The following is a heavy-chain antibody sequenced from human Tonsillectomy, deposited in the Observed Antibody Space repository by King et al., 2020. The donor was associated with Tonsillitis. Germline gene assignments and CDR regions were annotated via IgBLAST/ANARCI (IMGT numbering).Heavy chain of an antibody. J-gene: IGHJ6*02. Sequence: QLQESGPGLVKPSETLSLTCTVSGDSVSRSSDYWSWVRRPPGKGLEWIGDIYNSGSTNYNPSIQSRVTMSVDSPKNQFSLKLTALTAADTAVYYCAGSLVVLCGTAYYYYGMAVWGQGTTVIVSS. CDR3: AGSLVVLCGTAYYYYGMAV. CDR2: IYNSGST. CDR1: GDSVSRSSDY. V-gene: IGHV4-61*01. D-gene: IGHD3-22*01.